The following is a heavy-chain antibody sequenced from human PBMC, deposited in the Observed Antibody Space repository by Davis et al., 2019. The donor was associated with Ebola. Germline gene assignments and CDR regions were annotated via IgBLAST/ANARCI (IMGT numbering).Heavy chain of an antibody. CDR1: GYTFTSYA. CDR3: ARYYGSGSPRRYYYGMDV. Sequence: SVKVSCKASGYTFTSYAISWVRQAPGQGLEWMGGIIPIFGTANYAQKFQGRVTITADESTSTAYMELSSLRSEDTAVYYCARYYGSGSPRRYYYGMDVWGQGTTVTVSS. J-gene: IGHJ6*02. D-gene: IGHD3-10*01. CDR2: IIPIFGTA. V-gene: IGHV1-69*13.